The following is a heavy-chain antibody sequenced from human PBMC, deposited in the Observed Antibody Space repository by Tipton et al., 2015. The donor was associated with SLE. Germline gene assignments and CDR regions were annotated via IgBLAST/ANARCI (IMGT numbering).Heavy chain of an antibody. D-gene: IGHD5-12*01. J-gene: IGHJ1*01. CDR1: GYTFTSYD. CDR2: MNPNSGNT. CDR3: ARPGSGYVDFQH. Sequence: QSGPEVKKPGASVKVSCKASGYTFTSYDINWVRQATGQGLEWMGWMNPNSGNTGYAQKFQGRVTMTRNTSISTAYIELSSLRSEDTAVYYCARPGSGYVDFQHWGQGTLVTVSS. V-gene: IGHV1-8*01.